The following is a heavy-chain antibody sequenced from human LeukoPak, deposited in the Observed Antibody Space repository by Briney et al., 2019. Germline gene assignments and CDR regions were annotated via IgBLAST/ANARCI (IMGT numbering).Heavy chain of an antibody. CDR1: GFTLSSYA. V-gene: IGHV3-23*01. CDR2: ISGSGGST. J-gene: IGHJ4*02. D-gene: IGHD2-2*01. Sequence: GGSLRLSCAASGFTLSSYAMSWVRQAPGKGLEWVSAISGSGGSTYYADSVKGRFTISRDNSKNTLYLQMNSLRAEDTAVYYCARGARISSSWYSSVWGQGTLITVS. CDR3: ARGARISSSWYSSV.